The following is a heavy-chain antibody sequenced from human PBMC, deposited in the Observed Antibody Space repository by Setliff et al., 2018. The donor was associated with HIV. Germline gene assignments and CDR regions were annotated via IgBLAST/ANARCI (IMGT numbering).Heavy chain of an antibody. Sequence: GASVKVSCKASGYTFTSYAMHWVRQAPGQRLEWMGWINAGNGNTKYSQKFQGRVTTTRDTSASTAYMELSSLRSEDTAVYYCARASGIAGAFDIWGQGTMVTVSS. V-gene: IGHV1-3*01. CDR3: ARASGIAGAFDI. CDR2: INAGNGNT. J-gene: IGHJ3*02. CDR1: GYTFTSYA. D-gene: IGHD3-10*01.